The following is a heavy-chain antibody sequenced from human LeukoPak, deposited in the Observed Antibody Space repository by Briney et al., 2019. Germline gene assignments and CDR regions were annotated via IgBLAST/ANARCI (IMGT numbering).Heavy chain of an antibody. Sequence: ASVKVSCKTSGYTFTNYDINWVRQATGQGLGWMGWMNPNSGNTGYAQKFQGRVTITRDTSISTAYMELSSLRSEDTAVYYCARDGDYYGSGNFDYWGQGTLVTVSS. CDR3: ARDGDYYGSGNFDY. V-gene: IGHV1-8*03. J-gene: IGHJ4*02. D-gene: IGHD3-10*01. CDR2: MNPNSGNT. CDR1: GYTFTNYD.